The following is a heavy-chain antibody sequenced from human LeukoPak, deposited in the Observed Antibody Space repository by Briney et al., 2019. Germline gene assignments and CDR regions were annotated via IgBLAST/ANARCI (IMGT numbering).Heavy chain of an antibody. CDR2: IYYSGST. CDR3: AREYGSGSYIDY. CDR1: GGSISSYY. J-gene: IGHJ4*02. V-gene: IGHV4-59*01. D-gene: IGHD3-10*01. Sequence: PSETLSPTCTVSGGSISSYYWSWIRQPPGKGLEWIGYIYYSGSTNYNPSLKSRVTISVDTSKNQFSLKLSSVTAADTAVYYCAREYGSGSYIDYWGQGTLVTVSS.